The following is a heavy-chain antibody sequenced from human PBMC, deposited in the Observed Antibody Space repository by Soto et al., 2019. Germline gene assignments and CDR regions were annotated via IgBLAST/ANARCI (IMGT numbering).Heavy chain of an antibody. Sequence: EVQLVESGGGLVKPGGSLRLSCAASGFTFTRYSMNWVRQAPGKGLEWVSSISSTTNYIYSGDSMKGRFTISRDNAKKSLYLEMNSLRAEDTAVYYCARESEDLTSNFDYWGQGTLVTVSS. CDR3: ARESEDLTSNFDY. CDR2: ISSTTNYI. V-gene: IGHV3-21*01. CDR1: GFTFTRYS. J-gene: IGHJ4*02.